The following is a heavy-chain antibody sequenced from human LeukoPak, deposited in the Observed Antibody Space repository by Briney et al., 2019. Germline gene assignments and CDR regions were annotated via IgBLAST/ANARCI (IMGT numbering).Heavy chain of an antibody. J-gene: IGHJ6*03. V-gene: IGHV3-23*01. CDR1: GFTFSAYV. Sequence: GGSLRLSCAASGFTFSAYVMSWVRQAPGKGLEWVSSISGSGDITYYADSVKGRFTISRDNSRNTLHLQMNSLRAEDTALYYCAKAHLPDYYYMDVWGKGTTVTVSS. CDR2: ISGSGDIT. CDR3: AKAHLPDYYYMDV.